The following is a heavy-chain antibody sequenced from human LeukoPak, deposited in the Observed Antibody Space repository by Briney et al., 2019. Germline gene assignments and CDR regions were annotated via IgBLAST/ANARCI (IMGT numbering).Heavy chain of an antibody. V-gene: IGHV4-34*01. D-gene: IGHD4-11*01. Sequence: SETLSLTCAVYGGSFSGYYWSWIRQPPGKGLEWIGEINHSGSTNYNPSLKSRVTISVDTSKNQFSLKLSSVTAADTAVYYCARPTVYYYYYMDVWGKGTTVTVSS. J-gene: IGHJ6*03. CDR1: GGSFSGYY. CDR3: ARPTVYYYYYMDV. CDR2: INHSGST.